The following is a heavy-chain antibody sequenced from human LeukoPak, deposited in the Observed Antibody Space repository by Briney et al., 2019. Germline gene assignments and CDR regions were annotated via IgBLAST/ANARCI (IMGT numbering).Heavy chain of an antibody. D-gene: IGHD4-23*01. CDR1: GYTFTSYG. Sequence: ASVRVSCKASGYTFTSYGISWVRQAPGQGLEWMGWISAYNGNTNYAQKLQGRVTMTTGTSTTTAYMELRSLRSDDTAVYYCARLDYGGNPYYYYYYMDVWGKGTTVTVSS. CDR3: ARLDYGGNPYYYYYYMDV. CDR2: ISAYNGNT. J-gene: IGHJ6*03. V-gene: IGHV1-18*01.